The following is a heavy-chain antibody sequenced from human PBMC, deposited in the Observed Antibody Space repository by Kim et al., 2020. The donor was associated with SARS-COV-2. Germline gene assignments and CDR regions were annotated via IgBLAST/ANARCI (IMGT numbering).Heavy chain of an antibody. J-gene: IGHJ1*01. V-gene: IGHV3-15*05. D-gene: IGHD3-22*01. CDR3: TTALLYDYESGWDQH. Sequence: APVKGRFTISRDDSKNTLYLQINSLKTEDTAVYYCTTALLYDYESGWDQHWGQGTLVTVSS.